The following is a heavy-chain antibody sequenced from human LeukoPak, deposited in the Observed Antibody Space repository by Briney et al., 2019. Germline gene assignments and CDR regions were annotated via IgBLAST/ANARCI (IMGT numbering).Heavy chain of an antibody. CDR1: GYTFTTYG. V-gene: IGHV1-18*01. Sequence: EASVKVSCKASGYTFTTYGITWVRQAPGQGLEWMGWISTYNGNTNYAQHLQGRVTMTTDTSTSTAYMELRSLTSDKTAVYYCARVGATLTRLADYWGQGTLVSVSS. CDR2: ISTYNGNT. J-gene: IGHJ4*02. CDR3: ARVGATLTRLADY. D-gene: IGHD1-26*01.